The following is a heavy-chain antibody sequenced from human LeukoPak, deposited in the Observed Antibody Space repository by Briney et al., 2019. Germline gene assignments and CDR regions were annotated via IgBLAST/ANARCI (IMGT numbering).Heavy chain of an antibody. Sequence: ASVKVSCKASGYSFTGYYIHWVRQAPGQELEWMGWINPNSGGTKYAQKFQGRVTMTRDTSISTAYMELSRLTSDDTAVYFCARGYRDSSGPCLASWGQGTLVTVSS. J-gene: IGHJ5*02. CDR3: ARGYRDSSGPCLAS. D-gene: IGHD3-22*01. CDR1: GYSFTGYY. V-gene: IGHV1-2*02. CDR2: INPNSGGT.